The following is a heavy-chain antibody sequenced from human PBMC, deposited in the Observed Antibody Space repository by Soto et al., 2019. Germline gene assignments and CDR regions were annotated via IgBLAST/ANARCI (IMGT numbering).Heavy chain of an antibody. J-gene: IGHJ4*02. CDR2: ITGSGVGT. D-gene: IGHD3-22*01. CDR1: GFTFSNYA. CDR3: AKGPRFPLYYDSSGYRYDFDY. Sequence: GGSLRLSCAASGFTFSNYAMSWVRQAPGKGLEWVSGITGSGVGTYYADSVKGRYTISRDSSKNAVHLQMNSLRAEDAAVYYCAKGPRFPLYYDSSGYRYDFDYWGQGTLVTVS. V-gene: IGHV3-23*01.